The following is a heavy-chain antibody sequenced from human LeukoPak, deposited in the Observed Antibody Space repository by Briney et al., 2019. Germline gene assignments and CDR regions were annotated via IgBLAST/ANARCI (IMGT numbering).Heavy chain of an antibody. J-gene: IGHJ4*02. D-gene: IGHD7-27*01. Sequence: GASVKVSCKASGFTFSAYHVHWVRQAPGQELEWMGWINPNSGVTNYAQKFQGRVTMAGDTSISAAYMDLKRLRSDDTAMYYCARDPGANYFDYWGQGTLVTVSS. CDR2: INPNSGVT. V-gene: IGHV1-2*02. CDR1: GFTFSAYH. CDR3: ARDPGANYFDY.